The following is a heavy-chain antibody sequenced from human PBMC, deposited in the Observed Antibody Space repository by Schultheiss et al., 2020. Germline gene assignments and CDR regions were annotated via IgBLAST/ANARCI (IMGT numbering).Heavy chain of an antibody. Sequence: GGSLRLSCAASGFTFSSYAMSWVRQAPGKGLEWVGRIKSKTDGGTTDYAAPVKGRFTISRDDSKNTLYLQMNSLKTEDTAVYYCTTSVYSYDDAFDIWGQGTMVTVSS. CDR2: IKSKTDGGTT. D-gene: IGHD5-18*01. V-gene: IGHV3-15*01. J-gene: IGHJ3*02. CDR1: GFTFSSYA. CDR3: TTSVYSYDDAFDI.